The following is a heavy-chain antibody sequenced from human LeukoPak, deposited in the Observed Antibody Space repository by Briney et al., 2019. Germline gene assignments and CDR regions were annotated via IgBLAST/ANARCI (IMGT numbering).Heavy chain of an antibody. Sequence: GGSLRLSCAASGFTFSSYSMNWVRPAPGKGQEWVSYISSSSSTIYYGHSVKGRFTISRDNAKNSLYLQINSLRDEDTAVYYCARVTYRGVIIYYYYGMDVWGQGTTVTVP. J-gene: IGHJ6*02. CDR1: GFTFSSYS. CDR2: ISSSSSTI. CDR3: ARVTYRGVIIYYYYGMDV. V-gene: IGHV3-48*02. D-gene: IGHD3-10*01.